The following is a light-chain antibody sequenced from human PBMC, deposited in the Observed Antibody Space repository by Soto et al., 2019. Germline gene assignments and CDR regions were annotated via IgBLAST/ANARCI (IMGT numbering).Light chain of an antibody. CDR1: NSNLGAGYD. CDR3: AAWDDNLIGVV. CDR2: GNN. J-gene: IGLJ2*01. V-gene: IGLV1-44*01. Sequence: QSVLTQPPSVSGAPGQRVTISCTGNNSNLGAGYDVHWYQQLPGAAPKLVMHGNNQRPSGVPDRFSGSKSGTSASLAISGLQSDDEADYYCAAWDDNLIGVVFGGGTKLTVL.